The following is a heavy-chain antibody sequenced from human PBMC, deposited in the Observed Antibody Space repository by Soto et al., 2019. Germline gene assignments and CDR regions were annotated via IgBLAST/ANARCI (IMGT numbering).Heavy chain of an antibody. D-gene: IGHD3-10*01. J-gene: IGHJ6*04. Sequence: QLQLQESGPGLVKPSETLSLTCAVSGGSISNSHYYWGWIRQPPGKGLEWVGSVYFSGSTYYHPSLKSQLTISVDTSKNQFSLTLSSVTAADTAIYYCARQKNLLWLVDVWGKGTTVTVSS. CDR1: GGSISNSHYY. CDR2: VYFSGST. V-gene: IGHV4-39*01. CDR3: ARQKNLLWLVDV.